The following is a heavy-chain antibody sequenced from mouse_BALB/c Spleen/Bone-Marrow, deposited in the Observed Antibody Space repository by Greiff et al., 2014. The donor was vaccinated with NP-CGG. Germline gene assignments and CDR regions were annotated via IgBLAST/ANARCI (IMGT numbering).Heavy chain of an antibody. Sequence: VHLVESGPQLVRPGASVKISCKASGYSFTSYWMHWVKQRPGQGLEWIGMIDPSDSETRLNQKFKDKATLTVDKSSSTAYMQLSSPTSEDSAVYYCARELLRLRSAMDYWGQGTSVTVSS. CDR1: GYSFTSYW. D-gene: IGHD1-2*01. CDR2: IDPSDSET. J-gene: IGHJ4*01. V-gene: IGHV1S126*01. CDR3: ARELLRLRSAMDY.